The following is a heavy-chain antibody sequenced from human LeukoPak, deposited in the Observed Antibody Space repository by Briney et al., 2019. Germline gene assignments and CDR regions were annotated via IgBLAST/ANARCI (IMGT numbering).Heavy chain of an antibody. V-gene: IGHV3-30*02. Sequence: PGGSLRLSCAASEFTFSTYGMHWVRQAPGKGLEWVAFIRYDGGNKYYADSVKGRFTISRDNSKNTLYLQMNSLRAEDTAVYYCAKDQGYHNFDYWGQGTLVTVSS. D-gene: IGHD5-18*01. J-gene: IGHJ4*02. CDR1: EFTFSTYG. CDR3: AKDQGYHNFDY. CDR2: IRYDGGNK.